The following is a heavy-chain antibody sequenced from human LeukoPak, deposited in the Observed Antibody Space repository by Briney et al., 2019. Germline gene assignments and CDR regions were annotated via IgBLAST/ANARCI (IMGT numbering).Heavy chain of an antibody. CDR1: GGSISSSY. CDR3: ARDEDNSSWYNY. D-gene: IGHD6-13*01. Sequence: SETLSLTCTVSGGSISSSYWSWIRQPPGKGLEWIGYIYHSGSTYYNPSLKSRVTISVDRSKNQFSLKLSSVTAADTAVYYCARDEDNSSWYNYWGQGTLVTVSS. CDR2: IYHSGST. V-gene: IGHV4-59*12. J-gene: IGHJ4*02.